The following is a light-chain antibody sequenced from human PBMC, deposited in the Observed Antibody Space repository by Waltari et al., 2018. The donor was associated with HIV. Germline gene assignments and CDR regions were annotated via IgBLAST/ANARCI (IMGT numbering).Light chain of an antibody. CDR3: TSYASSSSLL. J-gene: IGLJ2*01. CDR1: SNDVGGYHY. Sequence: QSALTQPATVSGSPGQSITISCTGGSNDVGGYHYVSQYQLLPGYAPKLIIYEVRNRPARVASRFSDSKSGNTASLTISVLQAEDEADYYCTSYASSSSLLFGGGTKLTVL. V-gene: IGLV2-14*01. CDR2: EVR.